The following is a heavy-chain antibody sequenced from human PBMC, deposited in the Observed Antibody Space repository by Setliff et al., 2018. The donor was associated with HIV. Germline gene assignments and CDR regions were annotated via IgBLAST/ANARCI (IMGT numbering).Heavy chain of an antibody. CDR2: INPSGGST. D-gene: IGHD3-16*02. CDR3: AREGYDYVWGSYRSYYMDV. V-gene: IGHV1-46*01. Sequence: ASVKVSCKASGYTFTSYYMQWVRQAPGQGLEWMGIINPSGGSTNYAQKFQGRVTMTRDTSTSTDYMELSSLRSEDTAVYYCAREGYDYVWGSYRSYYMDVWGKGTTVTSP. J-gene: IGHJ6*03. CDR1: GYTFTSYY.